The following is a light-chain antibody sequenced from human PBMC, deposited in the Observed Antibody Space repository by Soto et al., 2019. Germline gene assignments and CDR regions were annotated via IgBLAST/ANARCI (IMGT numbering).Light chain of an antibody. V-gene: IGLV2-23*01. CDR1: SSDIGTYSL. CDR2: EGS. CDR3: CSYAGSDTYVV. J-gene: IGLJ2*01. Sequence: QSVLTQPASVSGSPGQSITISCTGTSSDIGTYSLVSWYQHHPGKAPKVMIYEGSTRPSGVSNRFSGSKSGNTASLTISGLQAEDEADYYCCSYAGSDTYVVFGGGTKVTVL.